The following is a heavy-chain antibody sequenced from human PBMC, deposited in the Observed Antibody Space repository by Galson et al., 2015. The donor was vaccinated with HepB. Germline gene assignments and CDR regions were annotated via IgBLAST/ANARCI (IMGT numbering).Heavy chain of an antibody. V-gene: IGHV3-23*01. D-gene: IGHD6-19*01. CDR1: GFTFSSYA. CDR3: AKDPYSSGWLEDY. J-gene: IGHJ4*02. CDR2: ISGSGGST. Sequence: SLRLSCAASGFTFSSYAMSWVRQAPGKGLEWVSAISGSGGSTYYADSVKGRFTISRDNSKNTLYLQMNSLRAEDTAVYYCAKDPYSSGWLEDYWGQGTLVTVSS.